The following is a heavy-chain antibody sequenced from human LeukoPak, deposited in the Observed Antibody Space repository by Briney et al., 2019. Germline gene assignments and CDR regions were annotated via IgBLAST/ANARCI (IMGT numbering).Heavy chain of an antibody. CDR3: ARERRDGYKYIKGGYFDY. CDR2: ISSSSSYI. D-gene: IGHD5-24*01. CDR1: GFTFSSYS. V-gene: IGHV3-21*01. J-gene: IGHJ4*02. Sequence: TGGSLRLSCAASGFTFSSYSMNWVRQAPGKGLEWVSSISSSSSYIYYADSVKGRFTISRDNSKNTLYLQMNSLRAEDTAVYYCARERRDGYKYIKGGYFDYWGQGTLVTVSS.